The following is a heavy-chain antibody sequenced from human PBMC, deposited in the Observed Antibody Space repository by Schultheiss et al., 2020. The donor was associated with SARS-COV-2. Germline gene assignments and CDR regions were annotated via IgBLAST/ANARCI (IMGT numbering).Heavy chain of an antibody. CDR3: ARKTQLLYAFDI. D-gene: IGHD2-2*01. CDR2: INHSGST. CDR1: GGSISSSIYY. V-gene: IGHV4-39*07. J-gene: IGHJ3*02. Sequence: SETLSLTCTVSGGSISSSIYYWGWIRQPPGKGLEWIGEINHSGSTNYNPSLKSRVTISVDTSKNQFSLKLSSVTAADTAVYYCARKTQLLYAFDIWGQGTMVTVSS.